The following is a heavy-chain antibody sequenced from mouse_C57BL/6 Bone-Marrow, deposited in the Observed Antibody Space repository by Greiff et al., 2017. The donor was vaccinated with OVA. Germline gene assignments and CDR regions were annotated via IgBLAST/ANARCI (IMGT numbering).Heavy chain of an antibody. D-gene: IGHD2-3*01. Sequence: EVKLVESGGDLVKPGGSLKLSCAASGFTFSSSGMSWVRQTPDKRLEWVATISSGGSYTYYPDSVKGRFTISRDNAKNTLYLQMSSLKSEDTAMYYCARHGGVTTLYYYAMDYWGQGTSVTVSS. CDR2: ISSGGSYT. J-gene: IGHJ4*01. CDR3: ARHGGVTTLYYYAMDY. CDR1: GFTFSSSG. V-gene: IGHV5-6*01.